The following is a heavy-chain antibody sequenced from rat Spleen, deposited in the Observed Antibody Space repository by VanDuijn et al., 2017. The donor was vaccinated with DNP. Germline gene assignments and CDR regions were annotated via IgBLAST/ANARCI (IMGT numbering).Heavy chain of an antibody. Sequence: EVQLVESGGGLVQPGRSLKVSCAASGFTFSDYNMAWVRQAPKKGLEWVATITYDGSRTYYRDSVKGRFTISRDDAKNTLYLQMNSLRSEDTATYYCTRKLTGSANYYFHYWGQGVMVTVSS. D-gene: IGHD5-1*01. J-gene: IGHJ2*01. CDR2: ITYDGSRT. V-gene: IGHV5-7*01. CDR3: TRKLTGSANYYFHY. CDR1: GFTFSDYN.